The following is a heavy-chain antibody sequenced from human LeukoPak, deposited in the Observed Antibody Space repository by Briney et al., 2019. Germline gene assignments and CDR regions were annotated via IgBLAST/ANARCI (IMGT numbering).Heavy chain of an antibody. CDR2: INYNGAIT. CDR1: GFTFVDYG. Sequence: GGSLRLSCATSGFTFVDYGLSWVRRAPGKGLEWLCAINYNGAITDYADSVKGRFTISRDNAKNSLYLRMDSLRAEDTALYYCARDRLGPSFSVSHFDLWGQGTLVTVSA. V-gene: IGHV3-20*04. D-gene: IGHD3-3*02. J-gene: IGHJ4*02. CDR3: ARDRLGPSFSVSHFDL.